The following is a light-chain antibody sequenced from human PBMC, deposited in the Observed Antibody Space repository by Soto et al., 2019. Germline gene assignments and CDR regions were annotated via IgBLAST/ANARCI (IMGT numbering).Light chain of an antibody. CDR3: SSYAASTTLL. Sequence: QSALTQPPSVSGSPGQSVTISCIGTSSDVGTYDRVSWYQAPPGTAPKLIIYEVHYRPSGVPDRFSGSKSGNTASLTISGLQAEDEADYYCSSYAASTTLLFGGVTKVTVL. CDR2: EVH. V-gene: IGLV2-18*02. CDR1: SSDVGTYDR. J-gene: IGLJ2*01.